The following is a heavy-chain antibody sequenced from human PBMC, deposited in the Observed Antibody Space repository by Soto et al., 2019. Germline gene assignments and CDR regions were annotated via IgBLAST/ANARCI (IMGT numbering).Heavy chain of an antibody. V-gene: IGHV3-33*01. CDR3: ARSHDTVLEDYGDYFDY. D-gene: IGHD4-17*01. J-gene: IGHJ4*02. Sequence: QVQLVESGGGVVQPGRSLRLSCAASGFTFSSYGMHWVRQAPGKGLEWVAVIWYDGSNKYYADSVKGRFTISRDNSKNTLYLQMNSLRAEDTAVYYCARSHDTVLEDYGDYFDYWGQGTLVTVSS. CDR1: GFTFSSYG. CDR2: IWYDGSNK.